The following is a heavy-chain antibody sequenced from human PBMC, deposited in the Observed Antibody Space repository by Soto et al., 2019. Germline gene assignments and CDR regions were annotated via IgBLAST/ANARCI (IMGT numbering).Heavy chain of an antibody. J-gene: IGHJ3*02. CDR3: AGDIYSYGSVGTPDI. CDR1: GFSFSSQA. Sequence: QEQLMESGGGVVQPGRSLRLSCVASGFSFSSQAMHWVRQAPGKGLEWVAAISNDGNRQLYADSVKDRFTISRDNSRNTLDLQMNNLRTEDTGVYFCAGDIYSYGSVGTPDIWGQGTMVTVSS. D-gene: IGHD5-18*01. V-gene: IGHV3-30-3*01. CDR2: ISNDGNRQ.